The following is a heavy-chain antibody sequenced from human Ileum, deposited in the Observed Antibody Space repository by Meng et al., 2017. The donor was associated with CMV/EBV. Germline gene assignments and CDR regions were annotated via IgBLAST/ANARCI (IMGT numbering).Heavy chain of an antibody. CDR1: GFTFSSYS. CDR3: AREVVPPRRMDV. D-gene: IGHD2-2*01. V-gene: IGHV3-21*01. J-gene: IGHJ6*02. Sequence: SCAASGFTFSSYSMNWVRQAPGKGLEWVASISTSSTYIYYAESLKGRFTISRDNAKNSLHLHISSLSAEDTAVYYCAREVVPPRRMDVWGQGTTVTVSS. CDR2: ISTSSTYI.